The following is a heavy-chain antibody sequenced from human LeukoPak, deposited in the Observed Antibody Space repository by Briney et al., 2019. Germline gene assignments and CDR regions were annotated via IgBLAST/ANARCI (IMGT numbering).Heavy chain of an antibody. J-gene: IGHJ4*02. CDR2: VNHSGST. Sequence: PSETLSLTCAVYGGSFSGYYWSWIRQPPGKGLEWIGEVNHSGSTKYSPSLKSRVTISVDTSKNQFSLKLSSVTAADTAVYYCASFSGWYAMESWGQGTLVTVSS. CDR3: ASFSGWYAMES. D-gene: IGHD6-19*01. CDR1: GGSFSGYY. V-gene: IGHV4-34*01.